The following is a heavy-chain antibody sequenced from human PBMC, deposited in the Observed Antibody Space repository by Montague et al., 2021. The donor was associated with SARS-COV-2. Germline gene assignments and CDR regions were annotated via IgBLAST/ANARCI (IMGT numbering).Heavy chain of an antibody. V-gene: IGHV4-61*09. CDR3: ARDGVIIGNDYHYGMNV. CDR2: IYISGGT. D-gene: IGHD3-10*01. Sequence: TLSLTCTVSGGSITSGSYYWSWIRQPAGKGLEWIGHIYISGGTNYNPSLKSRVTISLDTSKNQFSLKVSSVTAADTAVYHCARDGVIIGNDYHYGMNVWGQGTTVTVSS. CDR1: GGSITSGSYY. J-gene: IGHJ6*02.